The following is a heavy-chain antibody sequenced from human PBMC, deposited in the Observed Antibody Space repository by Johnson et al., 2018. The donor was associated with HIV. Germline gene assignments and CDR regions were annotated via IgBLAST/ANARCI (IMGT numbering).Heavy chain of an antibody. V-gene: IGHV3-33*06. J-gene: IGHJ3*02. CDR2: VWYDGRNQ. CDR1: GLTFSSYG. CDR3: AKGEVGHIVNTRESTFDI. D-gene: IGHD5-12*01. Sequence: QVQLVESGGGVAQPGRSLRLSCEVSGLTFSSYGFHWVRQSPGKGLEWVAVVWYDGRNQHYADSVTGRFTISRDNSINTVSLQMNSLRAEDTAVYYCAKGEVGHIVNTRESTFDIWGQGTMVIVSS.